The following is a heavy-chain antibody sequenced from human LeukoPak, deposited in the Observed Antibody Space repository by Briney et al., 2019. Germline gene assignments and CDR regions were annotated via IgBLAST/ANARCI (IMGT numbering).Heavy chain of an antibody. V-gene: IGHV3-53*01. CDR3: ARDLANNWFDP. CDR1: GFTVSSNY. D-gene: IGHD5-12*01. CDR2: IYSGGST. J-gene: IGHJ5*02. Sequence: GGSLRLSCAASGFTVSSNYMSWVRQAPGKGLEWVSVIYSGGSTYYADSVKGRFTISRDNSKNTLYLQMNSLGAEDTAVYYCARDLANNWFDPWGQGTLVTVSS.